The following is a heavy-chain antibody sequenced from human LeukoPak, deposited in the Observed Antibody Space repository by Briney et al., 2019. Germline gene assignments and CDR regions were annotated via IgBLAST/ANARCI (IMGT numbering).Heavy chain of an antibody. CDR2: ISAYNGNT. J-gene: IGHJ3*02. Sequence: ASVKVSCKASGYTFTSYGISWVRQAPGQGLEWMGWISAYNGNTNYAQKLQGRVTMTTDTSTSTAYMELRSLRSDDTAVYYCARDEDSSGWYSAFDIWGQGTMVTVSS. V-gene: IGHV1-18*01. CDR3: ARDEDSSGWYSAFDI. D-gene: IGHD6-19*01. CDR1: GYTFTSYG.